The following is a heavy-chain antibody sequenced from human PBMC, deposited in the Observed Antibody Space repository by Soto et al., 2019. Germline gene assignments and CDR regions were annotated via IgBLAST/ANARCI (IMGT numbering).Heavy chain of an antibody. V-gene: IGHV1-69*12. CDR1: GGTFSTYA. CDR3: ASGIQLWLRRINNGYSG. Sequence: QVRLVQSGGEVKKPESSVKVSCKAPGGTFSTYAISWVRQAPGQGLEWMGGIIPMFGTANYAQRFQDRVTITADESTNTVYMELSSLRSEDTAVYFCASGIQLWLRRINNGYSGWGQGTLVTVSS. D-gene: IGHD5-18*01. J-gene: IGHJ4*02. CDR2: IIPMFGTA.